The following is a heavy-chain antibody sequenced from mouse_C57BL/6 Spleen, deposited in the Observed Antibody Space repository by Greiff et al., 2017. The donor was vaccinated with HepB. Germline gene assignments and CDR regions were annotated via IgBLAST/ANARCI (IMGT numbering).Heavy chain of an antibody. J-gene: IGHJ2*01. D-gene: IGHD1-1*01. CDR1: GYTFTDYY. Sequence: QVHVKQSGAELVRPGASVKLSCKASGYTFTDYYINWVKQRPGQGLEWIARIYPGSGNTYYNEKFKGKATLTAETSSSTAYMQLSSLTSEDSAVYFCARSTTVYYFDYWGQGTTLTVSS. CDR2: IYPGSGNT. V-gene: IGHV1-76*01. CDR3: ARSTTVYYFDY.